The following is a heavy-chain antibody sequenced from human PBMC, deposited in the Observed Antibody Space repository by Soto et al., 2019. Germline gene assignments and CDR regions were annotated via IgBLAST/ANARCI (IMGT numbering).Heavy chain of an antibody. CDR3: AKDLYQYCSSTSCHPRSGMDV. CDR2: ISYDGSNK. CDR1: GFTFSSYG. D-gene: IGHD2-2*01. V-gene: IGHV3-30*18. Sequence: QVQLVESGGGVVQPGRSLRLSCAASGFTFSSYGMHWVRQAPGKGLEWVAVISYDGSNKYYADSVKGRFTISRDNSKNTLYLQMNSLRAEDTAVYYCAKDLYQYCSSTSCHPRSGMDVWGQGTTVTVSS. J-gene: IGHJ6*02.